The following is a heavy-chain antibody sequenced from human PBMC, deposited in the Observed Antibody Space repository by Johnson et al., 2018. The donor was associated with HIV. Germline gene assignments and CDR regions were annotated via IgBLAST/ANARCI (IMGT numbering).Heavy chain of an antibody. J-gene: IGHJ3*02. Sequence: QVQLVESGGGVVQPGRSLRLSCAASGFTFSSYAMHWVRQAPGKGLEWVAVISYDGSNKYYADSVKGRFTISRDNSKNTLYLQMNSLRAEDTAVYYCANEYFDIWGQGTMVTVSS. CDR3: ANEYFDI. CDR2: ISYDGSNK. V-gene: IGHV3-30-3*02. CDR1: GFTFSSYA.